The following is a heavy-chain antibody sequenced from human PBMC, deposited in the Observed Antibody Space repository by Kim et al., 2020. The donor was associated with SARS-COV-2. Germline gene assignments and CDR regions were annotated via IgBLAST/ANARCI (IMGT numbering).Heavy chain of an antibody. CDR3: AREVSGTGGFEY. CDR1: GDTLSGYF. Sequence: ASVKVSCKASGDTLSGYFVHWVRQAPGQGLEWMGWINPKSGGTQYAQKFQGRVTMTRDTTLTTADMELSSLRSDDTAAYYCAREVSGTGGFEYWGQGTL. V-gene: IGHV1-2*02. D-gene: IGHD7-27*01. J-gene: IGHJ4*02. CDR2: INPKSGGT.